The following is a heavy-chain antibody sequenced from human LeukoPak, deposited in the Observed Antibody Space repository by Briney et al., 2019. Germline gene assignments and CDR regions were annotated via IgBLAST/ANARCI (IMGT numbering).Heavy chain of an antibody. V-gene: IGHV4-30-2*01. CDR1: GGSISSGGYY. CDR3: ARDPGRDGYKPSVDY. CDR2: IYHSGST. D-gene: IGHD5-24*01. Sequence: TLSLTCTVSGGSISSGGYYWSWIRQPPGKGLEWIGYIYHSGSTYYNPSLKSRVTISVDRSKNQFSLKLSSVTAADTAVYYCARDPGRDGYKPSVDYWGQGTLVTVSS. J-gene: IGHJ4*02.